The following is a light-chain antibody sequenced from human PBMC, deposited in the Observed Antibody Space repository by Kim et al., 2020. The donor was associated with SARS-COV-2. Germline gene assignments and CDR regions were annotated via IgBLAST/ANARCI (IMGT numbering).Light chain of an antibody. Sequence: PGQGVTISCTGSSSNIGAGYDVHWYQQLPGTAPKLLIYVNSNRPSGVPDRFSGSKSGTSASLAITGLQAEDEADYYCQSYDSSHVVFGGGTKLTVL. CDR3: QSYDSSHVV. CDR1: SSNIGAGYD. J-gene: IGLJ2*01. V-gene: IGLV1-40*01. CDR2: VNS.